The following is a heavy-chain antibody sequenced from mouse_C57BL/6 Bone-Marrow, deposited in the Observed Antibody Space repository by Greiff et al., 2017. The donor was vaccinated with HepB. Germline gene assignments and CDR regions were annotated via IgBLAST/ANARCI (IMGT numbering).Heavy chain of an antibody. CDR3: ARARDGSHYFDY. V-gene: IGHV5-16*01. D-gene: IGHD1-1*01. J-gene: IGHJ2*01. CDR1: GFTFSDYY. Sequence: EVQVVESEGGLVQPGSSMKLSCTASGFTFSDYYMAWVRQVPEKGLEWVANINYDGSSTYYLDSLKSRFIISRDNAKNILYLQMSSLKSEDTATYYCARARDGSHYFDYWGQGTTLTVSS. CDR2: INYDGSST.